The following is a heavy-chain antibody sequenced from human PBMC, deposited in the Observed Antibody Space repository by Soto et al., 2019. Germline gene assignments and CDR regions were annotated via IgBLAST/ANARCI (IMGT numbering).Heavy chain of an antibody. D-gene: IGHD3-10*01. CDR1: GFTFDDYG. J-gene: IGHJ6*03. CDR3: AISGYYYGSGTYYSYYYMDV. CDR2: INWNGGSK. Sequence: PGGSLRLSCAASGFTFDDYGMSWVRQAPGKGLEWVSGINWNGGSKGYADSVKGRFTISRDNAKNSLHLQMNSLRAEDTALYHCAISGYYYGSGTYYSYYYMDVWGKGTTVTVYS. V-gene: IGHV3-20*01.